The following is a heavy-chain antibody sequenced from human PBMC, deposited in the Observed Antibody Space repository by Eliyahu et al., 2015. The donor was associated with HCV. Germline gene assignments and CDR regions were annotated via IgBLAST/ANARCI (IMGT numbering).Heavy chain of an antibody. J-gene: IGHJ4*02. D-gene: IGHD1-20*01. CDR2: INPNSGGT. CDR1: GYTFTGYY. V-gene: IGHV1-2*02. Sequence: KASGYTFTGYYMHWVRQAPGQGLEWMGWINPNSGGTNYAQKFQGRVTMTRDTSISTAYMELSRLRSDDTAVYYCARGVFTITTGFGYWGQGTLVTVSS. CDR3: ARGVFTITTGFGY.